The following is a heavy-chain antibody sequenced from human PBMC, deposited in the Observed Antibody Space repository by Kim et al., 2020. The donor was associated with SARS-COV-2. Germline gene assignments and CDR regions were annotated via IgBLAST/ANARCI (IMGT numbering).Heavy chain of an antibody. D-gene: IGHD1-26*01. J-gene: IGHJ3*02. CDR3: AREDPLGATTGAFDI. V-gene: IGHV1-69*13. CDR2: IIPIFGTA. Sequence: SVKVSCKASGGTFSSYAISWVRQAPGQGLEWMGGIIPIFGTANYAQKFQGRVTITADESTSTAYMELSSLRSEDTAVYYCAREDPLGATTGAFDIWGQGTMVTVSS. CDR1: GGTFSSYA.